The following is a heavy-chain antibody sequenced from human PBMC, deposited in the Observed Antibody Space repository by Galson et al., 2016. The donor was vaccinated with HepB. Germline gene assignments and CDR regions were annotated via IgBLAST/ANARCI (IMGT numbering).Heavy chain of an antibody. J-gene: IGHJ6*04. CDR1: GFPFSYYD. CDR2: SWFDGKKE. Sequence: SLRLSCAASGFPFSYYDTHWVRQAPGKGLEWVAVSWFDGKKEYYAESVKGRFIISRDNSKNTLFLQMSSLRVEDTATYFGARAKDKQWLGYYYFGMDVWGKGTAVTVSS. D-gene: IGHD5-24*01. CDR3: ARAKDKQWLGYYYFGMDV. V-gene: IGHV3-33*04.